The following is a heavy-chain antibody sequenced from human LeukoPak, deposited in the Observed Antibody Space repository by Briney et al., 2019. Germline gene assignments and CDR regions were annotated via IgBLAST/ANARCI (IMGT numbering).Heavy chain of an antibody. CDR3: ARAKKRSGRSRNFYLDV. D-gene: IGHD1-26*01. CDR2: IYTSGTTT. J-gene: IGHJ6*03. V-gene: IGHV4-61*09. CDR1: DDPINSGVYY. Sequence: SETLSLTCTVSDDPINSGVYYWNWIRQPAGKGLEWIGHIYTSGTTTNSNPSLKRPVAISLDTSKNHFSLKLCSVTAADTAVYYCARAKKRSGRSRNFYLDVWGKGTTVTVSS.